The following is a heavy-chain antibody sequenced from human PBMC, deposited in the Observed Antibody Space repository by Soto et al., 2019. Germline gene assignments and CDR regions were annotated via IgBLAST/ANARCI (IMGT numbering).Heavy chain of an antibody. V-gene: IGHV3-21*01. D-gene: IGHD3-22*01. CDR3: ARDPQRDMIPSF. CDR2: ITSSSSYI. Sequence: EVQLVESGGGLVKPGGSLRLSCAASGFTFSSYSMNWVRQAPGKGLEWVSSITSSSSYIYYADSVKGRFTISRDNAKHSLYLQMNSLRAEDTAVYYCARDPQRDMIPSFGGQGTLVTVSS. CDR1: GFTFSSYS. J-gene: IGHJ4*02.